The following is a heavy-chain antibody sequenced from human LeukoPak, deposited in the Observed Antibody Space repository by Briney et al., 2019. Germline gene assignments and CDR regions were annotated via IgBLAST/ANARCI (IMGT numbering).Heavy chain of an antibody. V-gene: IGHV4-4*02. J-gene: IGHJ4*02. CDR3: AREVVVVPAATYFDY. CDR1: GGSISSSNW. D-gene: IGHD2-2*01. Sequence: SETLSLTCAVSGGSISSSNWWSWVRQPPGKGLEWIGEIYHSGSTNYNPSLKSRVTISVDKSKNQFSLKLSSVTAADTAVYYCAREVVVVPAATYFDYWGQGTLVTVSS. CDR2: IYHSGST.